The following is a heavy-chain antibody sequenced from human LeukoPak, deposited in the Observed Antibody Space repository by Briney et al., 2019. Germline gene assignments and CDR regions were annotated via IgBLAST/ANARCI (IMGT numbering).Heavy chain of an antibody. Sequence: SETLSLTCTVSGGSISSYYWSWIRQPPGKGLEWIGYIYYSGSTNYNPSLKSRVTISVDTSENQFSLKLSSVTAADTAVYYCARAPYYGDYARHYFDYWGQGTLVTVSS. V-gene: IGHV4-59*01. D-gene: IGHD4-17*01. J-gene: IGHJ4*02. CDR3: ARAPYYGDYARHYFDY. CDR1: GGSISSYY. CDR2: IYYSGST.